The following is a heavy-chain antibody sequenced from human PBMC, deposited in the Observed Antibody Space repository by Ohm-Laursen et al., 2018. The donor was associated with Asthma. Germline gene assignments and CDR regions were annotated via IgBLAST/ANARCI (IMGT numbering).Heavy chain of an antibody. CDR1: GFTFSSSG. D-gene: IGHD5-18*01. CDR3: AKGKIQLWLLLDY. CDR2: ISYDGTNE. J-gene: IGHJ4*02. V-gene: IGHV3-30*18. Sequence: SLGLSCTASGFTFSSSGLHWVRQAPGKGLEWVTLISYDGTNEYYADSVKGRFTISRDNSKNTLYLQMNSLRAEDTAVYYCAKGKIQLWLLLDYWGQGTLVTVSS.